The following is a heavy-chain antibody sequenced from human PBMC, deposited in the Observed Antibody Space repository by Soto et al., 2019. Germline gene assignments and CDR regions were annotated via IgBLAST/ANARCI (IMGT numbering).Heavy chain of an antibody. Sequence: QVQLQESGPGLVKPSETLSLTCTVSGGSISSYYWSWIRQPPGKGLEWIGYIYYSGSTNYNPSLKSRLTLSVDTSKNQFSLKLSSVTAADTAVYYCARALILTGYYIHDAFDIWGQGTMVTVSS. D-gene: IGHD3-9*01. CDR3: ARALILTGYYIHDAFDI. CDR1: GGSISSYY. J-gene: IGHJ3*02. V-gene: IGHV4-59*01. CDR2: IYYSGST.